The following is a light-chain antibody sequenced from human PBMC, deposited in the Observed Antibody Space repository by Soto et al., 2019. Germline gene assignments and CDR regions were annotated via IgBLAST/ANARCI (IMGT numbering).Light chain of an antibody. Sequence: QSVLTQPPSASGTPGQGVTISCSGGNPNIAINYVYWYQQVPGTAPKLLIYRDNQRPSGVPDRFSASKSGASASLAISGLRSDEEADYYCAAWDDSLDSWVFGGGTQLTVL. CDR2: RDN. CDR1: NPNIAINY. J-gene: IGLJ3*02. CDR3: AAWDDSLDSWV. V-gene: IGLV1-47*01.